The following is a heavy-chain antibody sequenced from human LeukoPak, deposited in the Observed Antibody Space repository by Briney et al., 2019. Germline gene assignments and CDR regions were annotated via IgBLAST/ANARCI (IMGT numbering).Heavy chain of an antibody. Sequence: GGSLKLSCAASGLTFSDSAMHWVRQASGKGLEWVGRITCDGNNNAYAYSASVRCSLTISSSDSKNTAYLQMDSLKTEDTVVYYCTRLDDTTPYYFPGFDYWGQGTLVT. V-gene: IGHV3-73*01. CDR1: GLTFSDSA. J-gene: IGHJ4*02. D-gene: IGHD3-22*01. CDR2: ITCDGNNNAY. CDR3: TRLDDTTPYYFPGFDY.